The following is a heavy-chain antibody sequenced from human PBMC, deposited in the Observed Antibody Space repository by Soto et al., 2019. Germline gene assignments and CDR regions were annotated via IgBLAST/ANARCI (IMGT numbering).Heavy chain of an antibody. CDR1: GFTFSSYS. V-gene: IGHV3-48*01. CDR3: ARGVPAAMSYFQY. D-gene: IGHD2-2*01. Sequence: PGGSLRLSCAASGFTFSSYSMNWVRQAPGKGLEWVSYISNSSSIIFYADSVKGRFTISRDNAKNSLYLQMNSLRAEDTAIYYCARGVPAAMSYFQYWGQGTLVTVSS. J-gene: IGHJ1*01. CDR2: ISNSSSII.